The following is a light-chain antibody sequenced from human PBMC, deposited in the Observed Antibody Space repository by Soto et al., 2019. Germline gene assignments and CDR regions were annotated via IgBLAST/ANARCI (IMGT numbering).Light chain of an antibody. V-gene: IGLV2-14*01. CDR3: SSYTSRNTRV. CDR1: SSDVGGYTY. Sequence: QSALTQPASVSGSPGQSITISCTGTSSDVGGYTYVSWYQHHPGTAPKLMIYQVSNRPSGVSNRFSGSKSGNTASLTISGLHTEDEDDYYSSSYTSRNTRVFGGGTKLTVL. J-gene: IGLJ3*02. CDR2: QVS.